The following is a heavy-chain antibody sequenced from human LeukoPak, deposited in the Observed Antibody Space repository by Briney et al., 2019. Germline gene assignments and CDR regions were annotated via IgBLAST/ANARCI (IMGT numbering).Heavy chain of an antibody. CDR1: GYTFTGYY. V-gene: IGHV1-2*04. J-gene: IGHJ4*02. CDR2: INPNSGGT. D-gene: IGHD2-2*01. CDR3: ATSSYFGTRCRY. Sequence: ASVKVSCKASGYTFTGYYMHWVRQAPGQGLEWMGWINPNSGGTNYAQKFQGWVTMTRDTSISTAYMELSRLRSDDTPVYYCATSSYFGTRCRYRGQGTLVTVSS.